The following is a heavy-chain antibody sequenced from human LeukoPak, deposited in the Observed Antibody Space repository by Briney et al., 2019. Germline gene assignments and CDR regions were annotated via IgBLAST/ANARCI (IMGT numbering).Heavy chain of an antibody. V-gene: IGHV3-23*01. J-gene: IGHJ4*02. CDR2: IGAGGTFT. CDR1: GFTFSSYA. D-gene: IGHD1-1*01. CDR3: AKDLDDTDDGYYFDY. Sequence: GGSLRLSCAASGFTFSSYAMNWVRQAPGKGLEWVSGIGAGGTFTYYAYSVKGRFTIFRDNSRNPLYLQMNSLRTDDTAVYYCAKDLDDTDDGYYFDYWGQGTLVTVSS.